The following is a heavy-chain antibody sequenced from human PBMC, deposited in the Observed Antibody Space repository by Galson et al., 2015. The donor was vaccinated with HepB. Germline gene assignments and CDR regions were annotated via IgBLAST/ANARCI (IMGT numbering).Heavy chain of an antibody. J-gene: IGHJ6*04. D-gene: IGHD2-15*01. Sequence: SLRLSCAASGFTFSKYWMYWVRQAPGKGLVWVSRINSDGSSTTYADSVKGRFTASRDNAKNTLYLQMNSLRVEDTAVYYCASLVAYYYFGMDVWGEGTTVTVSS. CDR1: GFTFSKYW. CDR3: ASLVAYYYFGMDV. V-gene: IGHV3-74*01. CDR2: INSDGSST.